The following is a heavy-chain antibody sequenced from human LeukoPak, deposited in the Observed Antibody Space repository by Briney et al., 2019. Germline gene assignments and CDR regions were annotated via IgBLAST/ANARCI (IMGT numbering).Heavy chain of an antibody. Sequence: SETLSLTCTVSGGSISSYYLSWIRQPPGKGLEWIGYIYYSGSTNYNPSLKSRVTISVDTSKNQFSLKLSSVTAADTAVYYCARLGAATAINGMDVWGQGTTVTVSS. V-gene: IGHV4-59*08. CDR2: IYYSGST. CDR3: ARLGAATAINGMDV. D-gene: IGHD2-21*02. CDR1: GGSISSYY. J-gene: IGHJ6*02.